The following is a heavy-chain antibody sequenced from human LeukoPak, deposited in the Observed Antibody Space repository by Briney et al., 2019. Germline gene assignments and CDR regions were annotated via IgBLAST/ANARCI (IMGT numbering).Heavy chain of an antibody. V-gene: IGHV3-21*01. CDR1: GFTFSSYS. J-gene: IGHJ4*02. D-gene: IGHD3-10*01. CDR3: ARGRATMVRGVSLFDY. Sequence: GGSLRLSCAASGFTFSSYSMNWVRQAPGKGLEWVSSISSSSSYIYYADSVKGRFTISRDNAKNSLYLQMNSLRAEDTAVYYCARGRATMVRGVSLFDYWGQGTLVTVSS. CDR2: ISSSSSYI.